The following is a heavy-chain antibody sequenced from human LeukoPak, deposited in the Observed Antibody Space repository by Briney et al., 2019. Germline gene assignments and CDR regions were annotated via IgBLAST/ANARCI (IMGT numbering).Heavy chain of an antibody. V-gene: IGHV1-8*03. CDR1: GYTFTGYY. J-gene: IGHJ4*02. D-gene: IGHD6-13*01. CDR3: ARGRSSSWYDFDY. CDR2: MNPNSGNT. Sequence: ASVKVSCKASGYTFTGYYMHWVRQAPGQGLEWMGWMNPNSGNTGYAQKFQGRVTITRNTSISTAYMELSSLRSEDTAVYYCARGRSSSWYDFDYWGQGTLVTVSS.